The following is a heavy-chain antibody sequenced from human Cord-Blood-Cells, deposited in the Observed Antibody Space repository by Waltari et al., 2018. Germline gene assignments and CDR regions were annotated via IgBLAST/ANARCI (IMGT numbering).Heavy chain of an antibody. V-gene: IGHV1-8*03. D-gene: IGHD6-6*01. CDR3: ARGGPEYSSSSGRSYGMDV. J-gene: IGHJ6*02. CDR1: GYTFTSYD. Sequence: QVQLVQSGAEVKQPGSSVKVSCKAAGYTFTSYDINWVRQATGQGLEWMGWMNPNSGNTGYAQKFQGRVTITRNTSISTAYIELSSLRSEDTAVYYCARGGPEYSSSSGRSYGMDVWCQGP. CDR2: MNPNSGNT.